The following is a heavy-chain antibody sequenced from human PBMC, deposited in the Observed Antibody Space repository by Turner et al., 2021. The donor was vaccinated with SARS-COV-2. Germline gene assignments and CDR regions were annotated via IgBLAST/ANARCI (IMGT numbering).Heavy chain of an antibody. V-gene: IGHV4-59*04. D-gene: IGHD3-3*01. Sequence: QVQLQESGPGLVKPSETLSLTCTVSGGSISSDFWSWIRQPPGKGLEWIGNIYYSGSTYYNPSLKSRVTISVDTSKNQFSLKLGSVTAADTAVYYCARRRFMSGYSFDYWGQGTLVTVSS. J-gene: IGHJ4*02. CDR3: ARRRFMSGYSFDY. CDR1: GGSISSDF. CDR2: IYYSGST.